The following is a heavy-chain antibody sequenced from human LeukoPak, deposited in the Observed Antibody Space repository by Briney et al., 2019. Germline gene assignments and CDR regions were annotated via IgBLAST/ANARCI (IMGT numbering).Heavy chain of an antibody. CDR1: GFTFGDYA. Sequence: TGRSLRLSCTASGFTFGDYAMSWFRQAPGKGLDWVSFIRSKAYGGTTEYAASVKGRFTISRDDSKSIAYLQMDTLKTEDTAVYYCTSRDCSGGSCYRYYFDYWGQGTLVTVSS. CDR2: IRSKAYGGTT. CDR3: TSRDCSGGSCYRYYFDY. J-gene: IGHJ4*02. D-gene: IGHD2-15*01. V-gene: IGHV3-49*03.